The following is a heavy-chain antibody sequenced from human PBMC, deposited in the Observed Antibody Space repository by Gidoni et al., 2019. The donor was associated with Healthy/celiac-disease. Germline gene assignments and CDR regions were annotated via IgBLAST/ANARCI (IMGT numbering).Heavy chain of an antibody. D-gene: IGHD4-17*01. V-gene: IGHV3-7*03. CDR1: GFTFSSYW. Sequence: EVQLVESGGGLVQPGGSLRLSCAASGFTFSSYWMSWVRQAPGKGLEWVANIKQDGSEKYYVDSVKGRFTISRDNAKNSLYLQMNSLRAEDTAVYYCARDRNYGGNSPLFDYWGQGTLVTVSS. CDR3: ARDRNYGGNSPLFDY. J-gene: IGHJ4*02. CDR2: IKQDGSEK.